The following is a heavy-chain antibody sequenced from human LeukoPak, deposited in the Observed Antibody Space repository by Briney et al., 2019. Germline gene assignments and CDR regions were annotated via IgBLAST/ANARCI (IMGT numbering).Heavy chain of an antibody. V-gene: IGHV3-23*01. CDR1: GFTFSSYA. D-gene: IGHD3-22*01. J-gene: IGHJ4*02. Sequence: PGGSLRLSCAASGFTFSSYAMSWVRQAPGKGLEWVSAISGCGGSTYYADSVKGRFTISRDNSKNTLYLQMNSLRAEDTAVYYCAKDYYDSSGYWYYFDYWGQGTLVTVSS. CDR2: ISGCGGST. CDR3: AKDYYDSSGYWYYFDY.